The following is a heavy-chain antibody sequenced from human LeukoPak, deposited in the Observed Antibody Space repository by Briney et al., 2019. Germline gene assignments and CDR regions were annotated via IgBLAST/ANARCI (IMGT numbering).Heavy chain of an antibody. Sequence: SETLSLTCTVSGYSISSGYYWGRIRQPPGKGLEWIGSIYHSGSTYYNPSLKSRVTMSVDTSKNQFSLKLSSVTAADTAVYYCARMVGDYFDYWGQGTLVTVSS. J-gene: IGHJ4*02. CDR2: IYHSGST. CDR3: ARMVGDYFDY. D-gene: IGHD2-15*01. V-gene: IGHV4-38-2*02. CDR1: GYSISSGYY.